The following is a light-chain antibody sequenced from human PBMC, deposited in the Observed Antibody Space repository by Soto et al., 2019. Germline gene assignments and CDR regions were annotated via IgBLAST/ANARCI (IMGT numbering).Light chain of an antibody. CDR2: DVT. J-gene: IGLJ2*01. CDR3: NAYTSFSTRGI. CDR1: ISDVGAYNY. Sequence: QSVLTQPASVSGSPGQSITISCTGTISDVGAYNYVSWYQQNPGKAPKLMIYDVTNRPSGVSNRFSGSKSGNTASLTISSLQAEDEGDYYCNAYTSFSTRGIFGGGTKLTVL. V-gene: IGLV2-14*01.